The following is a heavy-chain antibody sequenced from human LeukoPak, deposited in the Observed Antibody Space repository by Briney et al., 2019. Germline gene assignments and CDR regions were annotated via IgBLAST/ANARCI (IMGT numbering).Heavy chain of an antibody. CDR2: FDPRNGGT. CDR3: TTSDRQFCSPSSCYMPFDY. V-gene: IGHV1-24*01. D-gene: IGHD2-2*02. CDR1: GYSLTELS. J-gene: IGHJ4*02. Sequence: ASVKVSCKVSGYSLTELSMHWVRQAPGKGLEWMGGFDPRNGGTYFAQNFQGRVTLTEDTSTDTSSMELRSLKSDDTAVYYCTTSDRQFCSPSSCYMPFDYWGQGSLVTVSS.